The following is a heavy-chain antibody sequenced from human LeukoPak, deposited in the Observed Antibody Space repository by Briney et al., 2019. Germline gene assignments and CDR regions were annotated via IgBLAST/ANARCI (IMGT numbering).Heavy chain of an antibody. CDR1: GFTFSTYS. Sequence: GGSLRLSCVASGFTFSTYSMTWVRQAPGKGLEWVSSICGNGERKFYADSVKGRFTIFRDNSKNTLYLEMHGLRPEDTAVYYCAKDVVPDSGWDLDYWGQGTLVTVSS. D-gene: IGHD6-19*01. V-gene: IGHV3-23*01. CDR2: ICGNGERK. CDR3: AKDVVPDSGWDLDY. J-gene: IGHJ4*02.